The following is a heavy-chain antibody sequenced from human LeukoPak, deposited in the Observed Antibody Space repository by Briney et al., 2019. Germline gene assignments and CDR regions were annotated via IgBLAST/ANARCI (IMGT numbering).Heavy chain of an antibody. V-gene: IGHV1-2*02. CDR3: ARDGNGGTPGAGDS. D-gene: IGHD1-26*01. CDR2: INPNTGGA. J-gene: IGHJ4*02. CDR1: GYIFAAYY. Sequence: GASVTLSFTSSGYIFAAYYIHWVRHAPELGLEWMGWINPNTGGANYLQKFQGRVTITWDTSISTAYMELTRMTSAATATYYCARDGNGGTPGAGDSWGQETVVSVSS.